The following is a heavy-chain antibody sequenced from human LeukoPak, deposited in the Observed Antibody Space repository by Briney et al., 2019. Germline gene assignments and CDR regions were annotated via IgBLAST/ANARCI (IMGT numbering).Heavy chain of an antibody. CDR3: ARVYETNGYLY. V-gene: IGHV3-30*04. CDR2: ISYDGSNK. Sequence: PGRSLRLSCAASGFTFSSYAMHWVRQAPGKGLEWVAVISYDGSNKYYADSVKGRFTISRDNSKNTLYLQMNSLRAEDTAVYYCARVYETNGYLYWGQGSLVTVSS. D-gene: IGHD3-22*01. J-gene: IGHJ4*02. CDR1: GFTFSSYA.